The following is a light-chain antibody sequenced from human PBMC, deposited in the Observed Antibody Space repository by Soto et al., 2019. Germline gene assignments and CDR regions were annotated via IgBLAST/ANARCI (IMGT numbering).Light chain of an antibody. CDR3: HQYYETPWT. J-gene: IGKJ1*01. Sequence: DIVMTQSPDSLAVSLGERATINCKSSQSLLYSSNNKNYLSWYQQKPGQPPKLLIHWASNREFGVPDRFSGSGSGTDFTITIISLQPEDVAVYYCHQYYETPWTFGHGTKVEIK. CDR2: WAS. V-gene: IGKV4-1*01. CDR1: QSLLYSSNNKNY.